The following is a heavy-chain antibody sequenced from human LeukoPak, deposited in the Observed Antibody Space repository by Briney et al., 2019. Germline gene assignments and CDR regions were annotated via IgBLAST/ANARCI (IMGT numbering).Heavy chain of an antibody. CDR1: DITTYF. CDR2: VSYSGTT. J-gene: IGHJ4*03. D-gene: IGHD6-19*01. Sequence: SETLSLTCSVSDITTYFWSWLRQPPEGRLEWIAYVSYSGTTNYDASLQRRATISIDTSKSLVSLQLRSVTATDTAVYYCASTTPADYINGWPYFDHWGRGILVSVLS. V-gene: IGHV4-59*08. CDR3: ASTTPADYINGWPYFDH.